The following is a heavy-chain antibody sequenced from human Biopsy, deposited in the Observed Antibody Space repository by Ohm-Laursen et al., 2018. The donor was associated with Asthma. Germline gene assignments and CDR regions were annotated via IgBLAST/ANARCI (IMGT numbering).Heavy chain of an antibody. J-gene: IGHJ4*02. CDR3: ARNLPGYTYGPFED. CDR2: IYYSGET. CDR1: GASITTSPSY. V-gene: IGHV4-31*01. D-gene: IGHD5-18*01. Sequence: SQTLSLTWTVSGASITTSPSYWSWLRLLPGKGLEWIGCIYYSGETFFNPSLKNPLFMSLDSSKNQFSLKMTSVTVADTAVYFCARNLPGYTYGPFEDWGQGTLVTVSS.